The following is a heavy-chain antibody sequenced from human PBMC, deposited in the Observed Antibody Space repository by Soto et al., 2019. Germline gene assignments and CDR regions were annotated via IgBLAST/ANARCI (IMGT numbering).Heavy chain of an antibody. V-gene: IGHV3-15*01. CDR2: IKSKTDGGTT. CDR1: GFTFSNAW. CDR3: TTGMVRDNYYGMDV. Sequence: EVQLVESGGGLVKPGGSLRLSCAASGFTFSNAWMSWVRQAPGKGLEWVGRIKSKTDGGTTDYAAPVKGRFTISRDDFKNTLYLQMNSLKTEDTAVYYCTTGMVRDNYYGMDVWGQGTTVTVSS. J-gene: IGHJ6*02. D-gene: IGHD3-10*01.